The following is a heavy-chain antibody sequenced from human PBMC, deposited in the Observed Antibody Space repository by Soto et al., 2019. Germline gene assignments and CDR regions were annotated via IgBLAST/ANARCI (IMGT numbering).Heavy chain of an antibody. CDR3: ARSSGDTWEQYYFDY. J-gene: IGHJ4*02. Sequence: VQLLESGGGLVLPGGSLRLSCAASGFIFSYYSMSWVRQAPGKGLEWVSGISGRGGSTYYADSVKGRFTISRDSSRNTLFLQMNSLRAEDTALYFCARSSGDTWEQYYFDYWVQGTLVPVSS. CDR2: ISGRGGST. V-gene: IGHV3-23*01. CDR1: GFIFSYYS. D-gene: IGHD1-1*01.